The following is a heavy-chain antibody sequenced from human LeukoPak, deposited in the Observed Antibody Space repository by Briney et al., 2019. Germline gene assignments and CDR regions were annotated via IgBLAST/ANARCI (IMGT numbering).Heavy chain of an antibody. J-gene: IGHJ4*02. D-gene: IGHD2-21*02. CDR3: VRDDCAADACYPGGY. CDR2: INAGNGDT. Sequence: ASVKVSRKASGYTFTYYVVHWVRQAPGQRPEWVGYINAGNGDTKYSKNFQDRVTITRDTSASTAYMEVSSLTSEDTALYSCVRDDCAADACYPGGYWGQGTLVTVSS. CDR1: GYTFTYYV. V-gene: IGHV1-3*01.